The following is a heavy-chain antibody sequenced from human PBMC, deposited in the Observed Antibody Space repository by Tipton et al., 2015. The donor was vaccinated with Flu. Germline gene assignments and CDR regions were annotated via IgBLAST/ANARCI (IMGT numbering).Heavy chain of an antibody. V-gene: IGHV3-7*01. CDR3: ARDPYSSSWADY. Sequence: SLRLSCAASRFTFSSFWMNWVRQAPGKGLEWVANIKQDGSQKYYVDSLKGRFTISRDNAKNSLYLQMNSLRAEDTAVYYCARDPYSSSWADYWGQGTLVTVSS. J-gene: IGHJ4*02. D-gene: IGHD6-13*01. CDR1: RFTFSSFW. CDR2: IKQDGSQK.